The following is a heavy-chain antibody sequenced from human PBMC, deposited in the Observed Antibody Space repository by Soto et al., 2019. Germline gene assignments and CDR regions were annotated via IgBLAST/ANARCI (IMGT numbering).Heavy chain of an antibody. CDR2: ISAYNGNT. V-gene: IGHV1-18*01. CDR3: ARALPHEWLPLDLDY. CDR1: GYTFTSYS. Sequence: QVQLVQSGAEVKKPGASVKVSCKASGYTFTSYSISWVRQAPGQGLEWMGWISAYNGNTNYAQKLQGRVTMTTDTSTSTAYMELRSLRSDDTAVYYCARALPHEWLPLDLDYWGQGTLVTVSS. J-gene: IGHJ4*02. D-gene: IGHD3-3*01.